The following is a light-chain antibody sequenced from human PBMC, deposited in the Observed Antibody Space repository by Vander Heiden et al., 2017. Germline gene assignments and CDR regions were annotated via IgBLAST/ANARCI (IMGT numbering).Light chain of an antibody. J-gene: IGKJ3*01. CDR1: QSISAY. Sequence: DIQMTQSPSALSASVSDRVTITCRTSQSISAYLNWYQQKPGKAPRLLIYSSSSLQSGVPSRFSGSGSGTDFTLTISSLQPEDFATYYCQQSYSSPFPFGPGTKVDI. CDR2: SSS. V-gene: IGKV1-39*01. CDR3: QQSYSSPFP.